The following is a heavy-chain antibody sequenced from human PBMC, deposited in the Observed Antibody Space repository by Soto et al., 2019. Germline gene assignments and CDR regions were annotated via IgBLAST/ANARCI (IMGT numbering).Heavy chain of an antibody. J-gene: IGHJ6*03. D-gene: IGHD2-15*01. Sequence: EVQLVESGGGLVQPGGSLRLSCAASGFTFSNYWMYWVRQAPGKGLVWVSRINSDGSVSSYADSVKGRLTISRDNVKNTLDLQMDSLRAEDTAVYYCARGDCVGGTCDSLAGSFYYYMDVWGKGTTVTVFS. CDR1: GFTFSNYW. CDR2: INSDGSVS. CDR3: ARGDCVGGTCDSLAGSFYYYMDV. V-gene: IGHV3-74*01.